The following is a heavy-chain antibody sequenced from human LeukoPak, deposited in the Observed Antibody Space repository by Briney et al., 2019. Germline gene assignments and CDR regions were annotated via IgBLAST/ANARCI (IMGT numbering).Heavy chain of an antibody. Sequence: GGSLRLSCAASGFTFSSYSMNWVRQAPGKGLEWVSSISSSSSYIYYADSVKGRFTISRDNAKNSLYLQMNSLRAEDTAVYYCARLSLGDYVWGSYRSYYFDYWGQGTLVTVSP. CDR1: GFTFSSYS. V-gene: IGHV3-21*01. CDR2: ISSSSSYI. D-gene: IGHD3-16*02. CDR3: ARLSLGDYVWGSYRSYYFDY. J-gene: IGHJ4*02.